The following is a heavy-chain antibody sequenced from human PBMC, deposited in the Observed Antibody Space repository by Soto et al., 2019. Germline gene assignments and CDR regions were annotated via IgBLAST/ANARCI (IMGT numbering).Heavy chain of an antibody. CDR1: GFTFETYW. CDR3: SRAMTSVGATTRGDY. V-gene: IGHV3-74*01. Sequence: EVQLVESGGGLVQPGGSLRLSCAVSGFTFETYWMQWVRQAPGKGLAWVSRINSDGSTTDYAAYVEGRFTISRDNAKNTLSLQSTSLTAEDKAIYYFSRAMTSVGATTRGDYWGQGTLVTVAS. CDR2: INSDGSTT. D-gene: IGHD4-17*01. J-gene: IGHJ4*02.